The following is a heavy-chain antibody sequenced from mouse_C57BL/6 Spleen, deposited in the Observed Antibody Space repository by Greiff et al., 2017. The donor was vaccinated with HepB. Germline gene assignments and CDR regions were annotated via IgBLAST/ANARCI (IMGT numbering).Heavy chain of an antibody. J-gene: IGHJ2*01. V-gene: IGHV5-4*01. CDR2: ISDGGSYT. Sequence: EVKLQESGGGLVKPGGSLKLSCAASGFTFSSYAMSWVRQTPEKRLEWVATISDGGSYTYYPDNVKGRFTISRDNAKNNLYLQMSHLKSEDTAMYYCARENWDPQYFDYWGQGTTLTVSS. CDR1: GFTFSSYA. D-gene: IGHD4-1*01. CDR3: ARENWDPQYFDY.